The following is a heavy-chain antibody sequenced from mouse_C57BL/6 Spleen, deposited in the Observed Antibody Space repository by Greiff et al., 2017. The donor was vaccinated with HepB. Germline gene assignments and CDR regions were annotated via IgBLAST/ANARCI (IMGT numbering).Heavy chain of an antibody. CDR2: IHPNSGST. D-gene: IGHD2-1*01. Sequence: VKLQQPGAELVKPGASVKLSCKASGYTFTSYWMHWVKQRPGQGLEWIGMIHPNSGSTNYNEKFKSKATLTVDKSSSTAYMQLSSLTSEDSAVYYCARKGIYYGNYDWYFDVWGTGTTVTVSS. CDR1: GYTFTSYW. CDR3: ARKGIYYGNYDWYFDV. J-gene: IGHJ1*03. V-gene: IGHV1-64*01.